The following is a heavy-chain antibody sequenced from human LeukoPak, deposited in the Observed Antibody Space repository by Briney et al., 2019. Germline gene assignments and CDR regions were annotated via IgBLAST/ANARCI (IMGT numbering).Heavy chain of an antibody. D-gene: IGHD2-21*02. J-gene: IGHJ3*02. Sequence: GGSLRLSCAASGFTFSSYSMNWVRKAPGKGLEWVPYISSGSSTIYYADSVKGRFTISRDNAKNSLCLQMNSLRDEDTAVYYCARENIVVVTAIRDAFDIWGQGTMVTVSS. V-gene: IGHV3-48*02. CDR3: ARENIVVVTAIRDAFDI. CDR1: GFTFSSYS. CDR2: ISSGSSTI.